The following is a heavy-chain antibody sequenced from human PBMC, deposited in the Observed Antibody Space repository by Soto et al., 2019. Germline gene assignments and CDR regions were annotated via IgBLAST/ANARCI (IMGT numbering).Heavy chain of an antibody. CDR1: GGSISSYY. J-gene: IGHJ6*03. CDR3: AKGYSGYDFPYYYYYMDV. Sequence: SETLSLTCTVSGGSISSYYWSWIRQPPGKGLEWIGYIYYSGSTNYNPSLKSRVTISVDTSKNQFSLKLSSVTAADTAVYYCAKGYSGYDFPYYYYYMDVWGKGTTVTVSS. V-gene: IGHV4-59*01. D-gene: IGHD5-12*01. CDR2: IYYSGST.